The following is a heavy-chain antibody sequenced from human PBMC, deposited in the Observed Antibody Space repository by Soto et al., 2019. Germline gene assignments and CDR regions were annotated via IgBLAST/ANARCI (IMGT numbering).Heavy chain of an antibody. CDR2: IYYSGST. Sequence: QVQLQESGPGLVKPSQTLSLTCTVSGGSISSGGSYWSWIRPHPGTGLEWIGYIYYSGSTYYNPSLKSRVTISVDPSKNQFALKLSSVTAADTAVYYCARSGYSYGPNPLLYWGQGTLVTVSS. CDR1: GGSISSGGSY. J-gene: IGHJ4*02. V-gene: IGHV4-31*03. D-gene: IGHD5-18*01. CDR3: ARSGYSYGPNPLLY.